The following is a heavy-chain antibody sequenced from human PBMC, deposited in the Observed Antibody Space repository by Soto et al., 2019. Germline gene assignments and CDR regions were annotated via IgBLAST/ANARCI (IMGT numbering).Heavy chain of an antibody. D-gene: IGHD6-13*01. CDR1: GFTFGDYA. CDR3: TKYTYTSRYAYYGMDV. Sequence: HPGGSLRLSCTTSGFTFGDYAVSWSRQAPGKGLEWVGVIRSKAYGATTDYAASVKGRFTISRDDSKSIAYLQMNSLKSEDTGVYYCTKYTYTSRYAYYGMDVWGHGTTVTVSS. V-gene: IGHV3-49*03. CDR2: IRSKAYGATT. J-gene: IGHJ6*02.